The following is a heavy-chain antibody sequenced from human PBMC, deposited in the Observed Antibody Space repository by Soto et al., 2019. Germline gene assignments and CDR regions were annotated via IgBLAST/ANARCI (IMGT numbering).Heavy chain of an antibody. V-gene: IGHV1-46*01. D-gene: IGHD4-17*01. CDR3: ARDLGRPVTGTRINWFDP. CDR2: INPSGGST. CDR1: GYTFTSYY. Sequence: ASVKVSCKASGYTFTSYYIHWVRQAPGQGLEWMGIINPSGGSTSYAQKFQGRVTMTRDTSTSTVYMELSSLRSEDTAVYYCARDLGRPVTGTRINWFDPWGQGTLVTVSS. J-gene: IGHJ5*02.